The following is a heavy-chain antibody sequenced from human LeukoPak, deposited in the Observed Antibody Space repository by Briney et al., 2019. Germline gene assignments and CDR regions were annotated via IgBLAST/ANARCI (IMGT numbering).Heavy chain of an antibody. CDR2: WHHSGIT. V-gene: IGHV4-39*01. J-gene: IGHJ4*02. Sequence: SETLSLTCTVSGASSFGGIYFWGGVSHPPGKRLEWIGSWHHSGITDYNPSLKSRVTIVADTSKNQFSLKLASVAAADSAVYFCARQYEFWGQGTLVTVSS. D-gene: IGHD3-10*01. CDR3: ARQYEF. CDR1: GASSFGGIYF.